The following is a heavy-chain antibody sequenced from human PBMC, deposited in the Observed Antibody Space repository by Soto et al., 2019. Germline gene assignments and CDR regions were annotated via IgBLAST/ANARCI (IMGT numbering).Heavy chain of an antibody. V-gene: IGHV1-18*01. D-gene: IGHD6-13*01. CDR2: ISAYNGNT. J-gene: IGHJ5*02. Sequence: GASVKVSCKASGYTFTNFGISWVRQAPGQGLEWMGWISAYNGNTNYAQKLQGRVTLTTDTSTNTAYMELRSLRSDDTAVYYCARGGAADRILNWFDPWGQGTLVTVSS. CDR1: GYTFTNFG. CDR3: ARGGAADRILNWFDP.